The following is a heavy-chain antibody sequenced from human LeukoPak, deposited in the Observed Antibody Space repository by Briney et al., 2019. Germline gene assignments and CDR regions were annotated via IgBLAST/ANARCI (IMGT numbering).Heavy chain of an antibody. CDR2: ISYDGSNK. D-gene: IGHD6-13*01. V-gene: IGHV3-30-3*01. CDR1: GFTFSSYA. CDR3: ARDLKYSTYWYFFFDS. Sequence: GRSLRLSCAASGFTFSSYAMHWVRQAPGKGLGWVAVISYDGSNKYYADSVKGRFTISRDNSKNTLYLQMNSLRAEDTAIYYCARDLKYSTYWYFFFDSWGQGTLVTVST. J-gene: IGHJ4*02.